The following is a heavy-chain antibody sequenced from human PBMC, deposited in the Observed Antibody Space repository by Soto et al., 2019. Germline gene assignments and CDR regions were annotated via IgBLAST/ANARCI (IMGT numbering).Heavy chain of an antibody. J-gene: IGHJ6*02. D-gene: IGHD7-27*01. CDR2: IYHSGST. CDR3: ARARANWGLYGMDV. Sequence: PSETLSLTCAVSGGSISGGTWWSWVRQPPGKGLEWIGYIYHSGSTYYNPSLKSRVTISVDRSKNQFSLKLSSVTAADTAVYYCARARANWGLYGMDVWGQGTTVTVSS. V-gene: IGHV4-30-2*01. CDR1: GGSISGGTW.